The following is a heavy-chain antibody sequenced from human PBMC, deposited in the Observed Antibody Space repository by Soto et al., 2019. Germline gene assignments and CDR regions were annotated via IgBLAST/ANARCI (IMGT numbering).Heavy chain of an antibody. CDR3: ARRQTARAS. V-gene: IGHV3-23*01. D-gene: IGHD1-1*01. CDR2: ISASGGDT. CDR1: GFTFSTYA. Sequence: EAQMFESGGGSVQPGGSLRLSCAASGFTFSTYAVAWVRQSPGKGLEWVSSISASGGDTWYADSVKGRFTISRDNSKNTLYLQMNSLRAEDTAVYYCARRQTARASWGQGTLVTVSS. J-gene: IGHJ5*02.